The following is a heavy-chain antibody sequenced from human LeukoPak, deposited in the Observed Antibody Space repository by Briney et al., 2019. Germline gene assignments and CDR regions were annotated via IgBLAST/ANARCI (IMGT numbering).Heavy chain of an antibody. CDR2: LSGGGGST. CDR1: GFTFSSYV. J-gene: IGHJ3*02. Sequence: GGSLRLSCAASGFTFSSYVMSWVRQAPGKGLEWVSALSGGGGSTYYADSVKGRFTISRDNAKNTVYLQMNSLRAEDTAVYYCARGRIRRRITMVRGVILDAFDIWGQGTMVTVSS. D-gene: IGHD3-10*01. CDR3: ARGRIRRRITMVRGVILDAFDI. V-gene: IGHV3-23*01.